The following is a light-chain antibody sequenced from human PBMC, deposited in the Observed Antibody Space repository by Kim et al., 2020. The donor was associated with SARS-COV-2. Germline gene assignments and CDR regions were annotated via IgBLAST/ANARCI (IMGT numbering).Light chain of an antibody. J-gene: IGLJ3*02. CDR1: SSNIGAGYD. CDR2: GNS. CDR3: QSYDSSLSGSWV. Sequence: VTIPCTGSSSNIGAGYDVHWYQQLPGTAPKLLIYGNSNRPSGVPDRFSGSKSGTSASLAITGLQAEDEADYYCQSYDSSLSGSWVFGGGTQLTVL. V-gene: IGLV1-40*01.